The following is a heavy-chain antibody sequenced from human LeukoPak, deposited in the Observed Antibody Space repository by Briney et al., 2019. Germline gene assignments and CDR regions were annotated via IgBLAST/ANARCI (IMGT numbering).Heavy chain of an antibody. D-gene: IGHD3-22*01. CDR3: ARAGITMIVVELDDNWFDP. V-gene: IGHV4-59*08. CDR2: IYYSGST. CDR1: GGSISSYY. J-gene: IGHJ5*02. Sequence: SETLSLTCTVSGGSISSYYWSWIRQPPGKGLEWIGYIYYSGSTNYNPSLKSRVTISVDTSKNQFSLKLSSVTAADTAVYYCARAGITMIVVELDDNWFDPWGQGTLVTVSS.